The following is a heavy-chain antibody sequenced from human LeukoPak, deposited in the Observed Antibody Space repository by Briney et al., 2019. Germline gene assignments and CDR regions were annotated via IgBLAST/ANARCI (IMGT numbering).Heavy chain of an antibody. D-gene: IGHD5-12*01. V-gene: IGHV3-23*01. CDR2: ISGSGGTT. CDR1: GFTFSSYA. J-gene: IGHJ4*02. Sequence: GGSLRLSCATSGFTFSSYAVSWVRQAPGKGLEWVSSISGSGGTTYYADSVKGRFTISRDNSKNTLCLQMNSLRAEDTAVYYCAKDPYRASSGLVDYWGQGTLVTVSS. CDR3: AKDPYRASSGLVDY.